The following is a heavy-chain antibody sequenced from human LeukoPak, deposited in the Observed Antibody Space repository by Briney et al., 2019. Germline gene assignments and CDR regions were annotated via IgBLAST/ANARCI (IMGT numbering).Heavy chain of an antibody. V-gene: IGHV3-23*01. J-gene: IGHJ4*02. CDR2: ISGSGGST. Sequence: GGSLRLSCAASGFTFSSYAMSWVSQAPGKGLEWVSAISGSGGSTYYADSVKGRFTISRDNSKNTLYLQMNSLRAEDTAVYYCAKGHSRVGATYFDYWGQGTLVTVSS. CDR3: AKGHSRVGATYFDY. CDR1: GFTFSSYA. D-gene: IGHD1-26*01.